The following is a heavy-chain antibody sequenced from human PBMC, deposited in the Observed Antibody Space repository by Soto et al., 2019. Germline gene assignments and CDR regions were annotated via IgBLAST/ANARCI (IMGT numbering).Heavy chain of an antibody. CDR3: AHRRGCGGDCSNFDY. J-gene: IGHJ4*02. V-gene: IGHV2-5*02. CDR1: GFSLSTSGVG. Sequence: QITLKESGPTLVKPTQTLTLTCTFSGFSLSTSGVGVGWIRQPPGKALEWLALIYWDDDKRYSPSLKSRLTITEDTSKNQVVLTMTNMDPVDTATYYCAHRRGCGGDCSNFDYWGQGTLVTVSS. D-gene: IGHD2-21*02. CDR2: IYWDDDK.